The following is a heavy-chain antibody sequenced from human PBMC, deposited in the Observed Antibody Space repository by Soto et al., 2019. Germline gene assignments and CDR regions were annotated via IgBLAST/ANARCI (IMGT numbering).Heavy chain of an antibody. CDR2: INHSGST. Sequence: PSETLSLTCAVYGGSFSGYYWSWIRQPPGKGLEWIGEINHSGSTNYNPSLKSRVTISVDTSKNQFSLKLSSVTAADTAVYHCATGPRHVLECLKIKNPDYVMDVCGQRTTVPGSS. V-gene: IGHV4-34*01. J-gene: IGHJ6*02. CDR3: ATGPRHVLECLKIKNPDYVMDV. D-gene: IGHD3-3*01. CDR1: GGSFSGYY.